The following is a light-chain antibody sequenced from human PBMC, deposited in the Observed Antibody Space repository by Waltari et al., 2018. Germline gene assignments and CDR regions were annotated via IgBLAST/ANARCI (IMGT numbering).Light chain of an antibody. J-gene: IGKJ4*01. CDR1: QGISNY. CDR2: AAS. CDR3: QKYDSAPVT. V-gene: IGKV1-27*01. Sequence: DIQMTQSPSSLSAGDRVTITCGASQGISNYLAWYQQKPGKVPKLIYAASTLQSGVPSRFSGSGYGTDFTLTISSLQPEDVATYYCQKYDSAPVTFGGGTKVEIK.